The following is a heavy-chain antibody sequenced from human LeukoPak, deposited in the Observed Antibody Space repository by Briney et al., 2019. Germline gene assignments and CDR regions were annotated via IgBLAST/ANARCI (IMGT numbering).Heavy chain of an antibody. J-gene: IGHJ6*04. D-gene: IGHD3-10*02. CDR2: ISSSSSYI. Sequence: GGSLRLSCAASGFTFSSYSMNWVRQAPGKGLEWVSSISSSSSYIYYADSVKGRFAISRDNAKNSLYLQMNSMRAEDTAVYYCAELGITMIGGVWGKGTTVTISS. V-gene: IGHV3-21*01. CDR1: GFTFSSYS. CDR3: AELGITMIGGV.